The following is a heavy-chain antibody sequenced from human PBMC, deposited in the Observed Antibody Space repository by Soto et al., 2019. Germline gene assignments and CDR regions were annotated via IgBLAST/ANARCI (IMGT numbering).Heavy chain of an antibody. V-gene: IGHV3-30*04. D-gene: IGHD1-7*01. CDR1: GFTFSSYA. J-gene: IGHJ1*01. Sequence: GGSLRLSCVASGFTFSSYAMHWVRQAPGKGLEWVAVISNDGSNKYYPDSVKGRFTISRDNSKNTLYLQMNSLRAEDTAVYYCARDRTTPLEYFQHWAQGTLVTVSS. CDR3: ARDRTTPLEYFQH. CDR2: ISNDGSNK.